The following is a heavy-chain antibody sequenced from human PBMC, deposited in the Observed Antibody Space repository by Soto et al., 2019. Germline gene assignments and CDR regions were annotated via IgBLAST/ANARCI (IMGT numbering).Heavy chain of an antibody. V-gene: IGHV3-30*18. CDR2: ISAGGNTK. CDR3: AKESGGERYAAYFDL. J-gene: IGHJ4*02. D-gene: IGHD2-21*01. Sequence: QVQLVESGGGVVQPGTSQRLACAASGFTLSNIGMQWVRQAPGKGLEWVAVISAGGNTKYYADSVKGRFTISRDNSKNTLFLQMNSLRTEDTAVYYCAKESGGERYAAYFDLWGQGTLVTVSA. CDR1: GFTLSNIG.